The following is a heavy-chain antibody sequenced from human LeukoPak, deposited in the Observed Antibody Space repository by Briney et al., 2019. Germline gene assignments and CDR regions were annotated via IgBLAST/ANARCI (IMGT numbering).Heavy chain of an antibody. J-gene: IGHJ4*02. V-gene: IGHV3-48*03. D-gene: IGHD6-13*01. CDR3: AREEKQLAPAVDY. CDR2: ISSSGNTI. CDR1: GFTFNHYE. Sequence: GGSLRLSCAASGFTFNHYEMIWVRQAPGKELEWVSSISSSGNTIYSADSVKGRFTISRDNAKSSLYLQMNSLRVEDTAVYYCAREEKQLAPAVDYWGQGTLVTVSA.